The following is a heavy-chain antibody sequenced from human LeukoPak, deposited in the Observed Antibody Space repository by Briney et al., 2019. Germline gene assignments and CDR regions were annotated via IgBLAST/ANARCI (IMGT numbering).Heavy chain of an antibody. CDR1: GFTFSSFW. CDR3: ARPDDILTGYNAHFDY. Sequence: QPGGSLRLSCAASGFTFSSFWMTWVRQAPGKGLEWVANIKQDGSEKYYVDSVKGRFTISRDNAKNSLYLQMNSLRAEDTAVYYCARPDDILTGYNAHFDYWGQGTLVTVSS. D-gene: IGHD3-9*01. J-gene: IGHJ4*02. CDR2: IKQDGSEK. V-gene: IGHV3-7*04.